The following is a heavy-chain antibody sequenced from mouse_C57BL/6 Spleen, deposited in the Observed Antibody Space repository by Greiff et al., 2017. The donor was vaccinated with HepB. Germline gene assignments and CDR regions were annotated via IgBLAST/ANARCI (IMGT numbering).Heavy chain of an antibody. Sequence: EVNLVESGGGLVKPGGSLKLSCAASGFTFSDYGMHWVRQAPEKGLEWVAYISSGSSTIYYADTVKGRFTISRDNAKNTLFLQMTSLRSEDTAMYYCARRLGYAMDYWGQGTSVTVSS. CDR1: GFTFSDYG. V-gene: IGHV5-17*01. D-gene: IGHD2-13*01. J-gene: IGHJ4*01. CDR3: ARRLGYAMDY. CDR2: ISSGSSTI.